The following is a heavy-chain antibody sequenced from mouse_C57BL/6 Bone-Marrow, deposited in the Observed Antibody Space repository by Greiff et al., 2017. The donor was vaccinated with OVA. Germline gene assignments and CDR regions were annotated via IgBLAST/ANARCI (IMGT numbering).Heavy chain of an antibody. V-gene: IGHV1-53*01. Sequence: VQLQQPGTELVKPGASVKLSCKASGYTFTSYWMHWVKQRPGQGLEWIGNINPSNGGTNYNEKFKSKATLTVDKSASTAYMQLSSLTSEDSAVYYCARVPQYYGTYFDYWGQGTTLTVSS. D-gene: IGHD1-1*01. CDR2: INPSNGGT. CDR3: ARVPQYYGTYFDY. J-gene: IGHJ2*01. CDR1: GYTFTSYW.